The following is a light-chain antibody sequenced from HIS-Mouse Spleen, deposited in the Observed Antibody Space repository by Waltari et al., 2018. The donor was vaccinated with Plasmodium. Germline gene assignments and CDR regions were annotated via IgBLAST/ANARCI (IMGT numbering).Light chain of an antibody. CDR2: AAS. J-gene: IGKJ4*01. V-gene: IGKV1-39*01. Sequence: DIQMTQSPSSLSASVGDRVTITCRASQSISRHLNWYQQKPGKAPKLLIDAASSLQSGVPSRFSGSRSGTDFTLTISSLQPEDFATYYCQQRYSTPPTFGGGTKVEIK. CDR3: QQRYSTPPT. CDR1: QSISRH.